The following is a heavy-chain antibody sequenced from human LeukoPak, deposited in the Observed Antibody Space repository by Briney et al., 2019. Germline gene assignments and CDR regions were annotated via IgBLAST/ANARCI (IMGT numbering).Heavy chain of an antibody. D-gene: IGHD3-22*01. CDR2: TYYRSKWYN. J-gene: IGHJ4*02. CDR3: AREADYYDSSGYPGTPFDY. V-gene: IGHV6-1*01. Sequence: SQTVSLTCAISGDGVSRNSAAWNWLRQSPSRGLEWLGRTYYRSKWYNDYAVSVKSRITINPDTSKNQFSLQLNSVTPEDTAVYYCAREADYYDSSGYPGTPFDYWGQGTLVTVSS. CDR1: GDGVSRNSAA.